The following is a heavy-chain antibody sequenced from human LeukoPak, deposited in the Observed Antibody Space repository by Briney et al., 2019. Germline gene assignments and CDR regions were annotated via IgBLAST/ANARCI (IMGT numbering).Heavy chain of an antibody. V-gene: IGHV1-2*02. CDR3: ARGDFVLLD. CDR1: GYTFTDYY. D-gene: IGHD3-3*01. Sequence: ASVKVSCKASGYTFTDYYMHWVRQAPGQGLEWMGWINPSGGGTNYAQKFQGRVTMTRDTSISTAYMELSRLRSDDTAVYYCARGDFVLLDWGQGTLVTVSS. J-gene: IGHJ4*02. CDR2: INPSGGGT.